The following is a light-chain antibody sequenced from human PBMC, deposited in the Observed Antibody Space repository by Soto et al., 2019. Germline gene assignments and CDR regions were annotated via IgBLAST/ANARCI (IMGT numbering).Light chain of an antibody. J-gene: IGKJ5*01. CDR3: QQYDILPIT. V-gene: IGKV1-33*01. Sequence: DIQMTQSPSSLFASVGDRVTITCQATQDINIYLNWYQQKPGKAPNLLIYDASNLEIGVPSRFSGSGSGTHFTFTISSLQTEDIGTYYCQQYDILPITFGRGTRLDIK. CDR2: DAS. CDR1: QDINIY.